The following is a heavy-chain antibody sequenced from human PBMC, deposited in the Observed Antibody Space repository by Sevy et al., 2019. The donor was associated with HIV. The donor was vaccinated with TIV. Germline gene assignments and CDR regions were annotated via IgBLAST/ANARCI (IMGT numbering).Heavy chain of an antibody. J-gene: IGHJ4*02. CDR2: IYHSGST. D-gene: IGHD4-17*01. CDR3: ASVTYGDYYFDY. Sequence: SETLSLTCAVSGGSISSGGYCWSWIRQPPGKGLEWIGYIYHSGSTYYNPSLKSRVTISVDRSKNQFSLKLSSVTAADTAVYYCASVTYGDYYFDYWGQGTLVTVSS. V-gene: IGHV4-30-2*01. CDR1: GGSISSGGYC.